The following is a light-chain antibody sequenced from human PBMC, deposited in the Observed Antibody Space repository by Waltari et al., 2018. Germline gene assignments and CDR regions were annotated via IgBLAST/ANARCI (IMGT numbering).Light chain of an antibody. CDR1: QSVNNK. V-gene: IGKV3-15*01. CDR2: DAS. J-gene: IGKJ4*01. CDR3: QQYSDWPLT. Sequence: EIVMTQSPATLSVSPGERVTLSCRASQSVNNKLAWYQQKPGQAPRLLIYDASTRATGIPTSFSGGGSGTEVTITISSLQSEDFAVYYCQQYSDWPLTFGGGTKVEIK.